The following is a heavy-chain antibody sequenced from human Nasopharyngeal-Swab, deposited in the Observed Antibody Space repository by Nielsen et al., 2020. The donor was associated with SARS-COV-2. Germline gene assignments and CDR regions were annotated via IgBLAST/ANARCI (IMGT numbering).Heavy chain of an antibody. D-gene: IGHD2-2*01. CDR2: ISGSNGYT. CDR1: GFSFKTYG. J-gene: IGHJ6*02. CDR3: AKVRPPDQDYYFGLDV. V-gene: IGHV3-23*01. Sequence: GGSLRLSCAASGFSFKTYGMTWVRQAPGKGLEWVSAISGSNGYTYYADSVKGRFTISRDRSKNTVYLQMNSLRAGDTAVYFCAKVRPPDQDYYFGLDVWGQGTTVTVSS.